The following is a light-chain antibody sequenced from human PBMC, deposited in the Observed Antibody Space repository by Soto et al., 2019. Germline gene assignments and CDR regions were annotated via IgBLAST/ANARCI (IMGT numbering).Light chain of an antibody. CDR2: ATS. Sequence: ELVLTQSPGTLSLSPGDSAALSCKASQIGSGNYLSWYQQKSGQAPRLVIYATSTRAPCIPDRFSGSGSATDLSLIISRLEPEDSAVYYCQQYKNWPLTFGGGTRVEIK. V-gene: IGKV3-20*01. J-gene: IGKJ4*02. CDR1: QIGSGNY. CDR3: QQYKNWPLT.